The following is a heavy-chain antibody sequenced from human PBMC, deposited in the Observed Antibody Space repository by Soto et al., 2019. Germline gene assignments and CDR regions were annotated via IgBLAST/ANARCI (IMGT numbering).Heavy chain of an antibody. CDR3: AADILTGYFLSPDDY. CDR2: IWYDGSNK. J-gene: IGHJ4*02. D-gene: IGHD3-9*01. Sequence: GGSLRLSCAASGFTFSSYGMHWVRQAPGKGLEWVAVIWYDGSNKYYADSVKGRFTISRDNSKNTLYLQMNSLRAEDTAVYYCAADILTGYFLSPDDYWGQGTLVTVSS. V-gene: IGHV3-33*01. CDR1: GFTFSSYG.